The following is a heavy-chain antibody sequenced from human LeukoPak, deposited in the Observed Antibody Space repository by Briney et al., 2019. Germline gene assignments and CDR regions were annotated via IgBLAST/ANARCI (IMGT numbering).Heavy chain of an antibody. CDR3: ARSSIIAAAGPYYFDY. V-gene: IGHV1-69*06. Sequence: ASVKVSCKASGGTFSSYAISWVRQAPGQGLEWMGGIIPIFGTANYAQKFQGRVTITADKSTTTAYMELSSLRSEDTAVYYCARSSIIAAAGPYYFDYWGQGTLVTVSS. D-gene: IGHD6-13*01. CDR1: GGTFSSYA. CDR2: IIPIFGTA. J-gene: IGHJ4*02.